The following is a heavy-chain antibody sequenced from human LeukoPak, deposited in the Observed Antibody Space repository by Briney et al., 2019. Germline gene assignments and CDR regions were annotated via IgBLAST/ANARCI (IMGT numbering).Heavy chain of an antibody. CDR1: GFTFSSYG. Sequence: PGGSLRLSCVASGFTFSSYGMHWVRQAPGKGLEWVAFIRFDGSNNYNEDTVKGRFTISRDNSKNTLNLQMNSLRPEDTAVYYCAKVEHTYGERVAFDLWGQGTIVSVSS. CDR2: IRFDGSNN. CDR3: AKVEHTYGERVAFDL. J-gene: IGHJ3*01. V-gene: IGHV3-30*02. D-gene: IGHD5-18*01.